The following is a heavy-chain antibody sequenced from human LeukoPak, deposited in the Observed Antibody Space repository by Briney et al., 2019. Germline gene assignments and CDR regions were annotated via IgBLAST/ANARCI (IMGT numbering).Heavy chain of an antibody. V-gene: IGHV4-59*01. CDR1: GGSISSYY. CDR3: ARTDLTGFDY. Sequence: SETLSLTCTVSGGSISSYYWSWIRQPPGKGLEWIGYIYYSGSTNYNPSLKSRVTISVDTSKNQFSLKLSSVTAADTAVYYCARTDLTGFDYWGQGSLVSVSS. D-gene: IGHD4/OR15-4a*01. CDR2: IYYSGST. J-gene: IGHJ4*02.